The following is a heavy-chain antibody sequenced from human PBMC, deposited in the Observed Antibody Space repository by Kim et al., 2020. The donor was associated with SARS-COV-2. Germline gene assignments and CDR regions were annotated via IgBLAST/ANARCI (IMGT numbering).Heavy chain of an antibody. J-gene: IGHJ5*01. Sequence: SETLSLTCAVYGVTLSNYSLNWIRQPPGKGLEWVGAIYHDGTTNYNADLQNRETIIAGNSRKHIDLLHITMTAADTTANYCTLLHDQARSNCLVLFDSW. CDR2: IYHDGTT. D-gene: IGHD6-13*01. CDR3: TLLHDQARSNCLVLFDS. CDR1: GVTLSNYS. V-gene: IGHV4-34*08.